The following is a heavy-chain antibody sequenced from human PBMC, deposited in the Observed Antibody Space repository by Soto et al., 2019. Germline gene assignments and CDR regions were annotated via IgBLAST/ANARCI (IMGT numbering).Heavy chain of an antibody. J-gene: IGHJ6*02. V-gene: IGHV4-39*01. D-gene: IGHD2-15*01. Sequence: PSETLSLTCTVSGGSISSTDHYWGWVRQPPGKGLEWLGSIYFAGSTFRNPALKSRATISVDTSRNQFSLRLTTVTASDTAVYYCARLVFHCLRGSCDDYSFYGLDVWGQGTTVTSP. CDR2: IYFAGST. CDR3: ARLVFHCLRGSCDDYSFYGLDV. CDR1: GGSISSTDHY.